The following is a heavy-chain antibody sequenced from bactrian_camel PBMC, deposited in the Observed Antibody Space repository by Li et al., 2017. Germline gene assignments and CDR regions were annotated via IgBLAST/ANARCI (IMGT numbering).Heavy chain of an antibody. CDR1: GYTKRSVC. Sequence: HVQLVESGGGSVQPGGSLRLSCVVSGYTKRSVCVAWARQAAGKEREGVATIYIPGGYTLYADSVKGRFTLSQDNAKNTMSLQMSSLKPEDTATYYCAADSDVNIPPSLVLESKRWNYWGQGTQVTVS. D-gene: IGHD1*01. CDR2: IYIPGGYT. CDR3: AADSDVNIPPSLVLESKRWNY. V-gene: IGHV3S6*01. J-gene: IGHJ4*01.